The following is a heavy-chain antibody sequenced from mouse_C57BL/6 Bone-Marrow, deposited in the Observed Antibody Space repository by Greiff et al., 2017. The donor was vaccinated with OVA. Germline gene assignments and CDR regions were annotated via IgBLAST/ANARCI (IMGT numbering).Heavy chain of an antibody. V-gene: IGHV1-50*01. CDR3: ARRRGLDLYYFDY. D-gene: IGHD3-3*01. CDR2: IDPSDSYT. J-gene: IGHJ2*01. CDR1: GYTFTSYW. Sequence: QVQLQQPGAELVKPGASVKLSCKASGYTFTSYWMQWVKQRPGQGLEWIGEIDPSDSYTNYNQKFKGKATLTVDTSSSTAYMQLSSLTSEDSAVYYCARRRGLDLYYFDYWGQGTTLTVSS.